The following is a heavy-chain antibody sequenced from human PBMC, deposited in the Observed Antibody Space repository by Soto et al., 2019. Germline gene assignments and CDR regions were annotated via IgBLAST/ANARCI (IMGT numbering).Heavy chain of an antibody. Sequence: SLLNVSCKASGYTFTSYYMHCVRQAPGQGLEWMAMINPSGGRTKYAQIFQGRVTLTRDTSTGTVDMELSSLTSEDTAIYYCARGPSCGGDCYLFDYWGQGPHVTVSS. D-gene: IGHD2-21*02. CDR1: GYTFTSYY. CDR3: ARGPSCGGDCYLFDY. V-gene: IGHV1-46*01. J-gene: IGHJ4*02. CDR2: INPSGGRT.